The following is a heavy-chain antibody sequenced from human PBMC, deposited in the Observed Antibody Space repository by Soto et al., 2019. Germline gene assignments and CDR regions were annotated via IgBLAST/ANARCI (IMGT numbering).Heavy chain of an antibody. CDR3: AKGADYGDYVL. J-gene: IGHJ4*02. Sequence: QVQLVESGGGVVQPGRSLRLSCAASGFAFSSYGMHWVRQAPGRGLESVAVISYDGSYKYYADSVKGRFTISRDNSKNTLYLQVNSLRAEDMGVYYCAKGADYGDYVLWGQGTLVTVSS. D-gene: IGHD4-17*01. V-gene: IGHV3-30*18. CDR2: ISYDGSYK. CDR1: GFAFSSYG.